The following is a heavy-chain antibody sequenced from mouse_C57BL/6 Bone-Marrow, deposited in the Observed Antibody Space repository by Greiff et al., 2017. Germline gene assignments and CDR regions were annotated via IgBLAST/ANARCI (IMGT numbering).Heavy chain of an antibody. CDR3: ERGYDYDYAMDY. J-gene: IGHJ4*01. Sequence: EVKLQQSGPELVKPGASVKISCKASGYSFTDYNMNWVQQSNGKSLEWIGDINPNYGTTSYNQKFKGKATWTVDQSSSTSYMLLNSLTSEDSAVYYCERGYDYDYAMDYGGQGTSVTVSS. CDR2: INPNYGTT. V-gene: IGHV1-39*01. CDR1: GYSFTDYN. D-gene: IGHD2-4*01.